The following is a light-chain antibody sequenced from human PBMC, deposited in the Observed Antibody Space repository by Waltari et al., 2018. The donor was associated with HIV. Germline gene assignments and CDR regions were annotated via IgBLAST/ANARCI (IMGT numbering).Light chain of an antibody. CDR3: CSYAGSYTLYV. V-gene: IGLV2-11*01. Sequence: QFALTQPRSVSGSPGQSVTISCTGTSSDVRGYNYVSWYHRHPGKAPKLMIYDVSKRPSGVPDRFSGSKSGNTASLTISGLQAEDEADYYGCSYAGSYTLYVFGTGTKVTVL. CDR2: DVS. J-gene: IGLJ1*01. CDR1: SSDVRGYNY.